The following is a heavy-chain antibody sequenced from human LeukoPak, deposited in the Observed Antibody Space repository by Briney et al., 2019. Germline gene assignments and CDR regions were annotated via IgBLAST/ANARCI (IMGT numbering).Heavy chain of an antibody. CDR1: GYSVTSYW. V-gene: IGHV5-51*01. J-gene: IGHJ6*02. Sequence: GESLKISCKGSGYSVTSYWIGWVRQMPGKGLEWMGIIYPGDSDTRYSPSFQGQVTISADKSISTAYLQWSSLKASGTAMYYCARLAYCGGDCYSPSMDVWGQGTTVTVSS. D-gene: IGHD2-21*02. CDR3: ARLAYCGGDCYSPSMDV. CDR2: IYPGDSDT.